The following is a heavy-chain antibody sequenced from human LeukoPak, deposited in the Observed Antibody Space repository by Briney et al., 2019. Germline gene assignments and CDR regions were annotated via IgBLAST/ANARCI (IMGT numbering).Heavy chain of an antibody. D-gene: IGHD2-15*01. CDR3: ARDRGGFTYGEYYFDY. J-gene: IGHJ4*02. V-gene: IGHV4-61*08. CDR1: GGSISSGGYC. Sequence: SQTLSLTCTVSGGSISSGGYCWSWIRQPPGKGLEWIGYVNYSGSTKYNPSLKSRVSISADTSRSQVSLKLSSVTAADTAVYYCARDRGGFTYGEYYFDYWGQGSLVTVSS. CDR2: VNYSGST.